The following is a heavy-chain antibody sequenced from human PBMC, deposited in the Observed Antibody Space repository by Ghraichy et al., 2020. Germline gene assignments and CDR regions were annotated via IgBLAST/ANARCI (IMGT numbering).Heavy chain of an antibody. D-gene: IGHD3-16*01. CDR1: GFTFSSSA. CDR3: ARDGGGLYWNLDL. J-gene: IGHJ2*01. V-gene: IGHV3-30*04. CDR2: ISYDGNTQ. Sequence: GGSLRLSCAASGFTFSSSAMHWVRQAPGKGLEWVAIISYDGNTQYYGDSVKGRFTISRDNSNHTVFLQMDNLRAEDTAVYYCARDGGGLYWNLDLWGRGALVTVSS.